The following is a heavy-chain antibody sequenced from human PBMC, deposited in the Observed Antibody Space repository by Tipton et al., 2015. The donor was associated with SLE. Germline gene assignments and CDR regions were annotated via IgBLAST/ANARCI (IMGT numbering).Heavy chain of an antibody. CDR3: ARHDTNYGRNWFDP. Sequence: TLSLTCTVSGGSISGSNYYWDWIRQPPGTGPEWIGRITNNGNTYYIPSLQSRVTMSVDTSKNHFSLKLSSVTAADTAVYYCARHDTNYGRNWFDPWGQGTLVTVSS. J-gene: IGHJ5*02. D-gene: IGHD2-8*01. CDR2: ITNNGNT. CDR1: GGSISGSNYY. V-gene: IGHV4-39*01.